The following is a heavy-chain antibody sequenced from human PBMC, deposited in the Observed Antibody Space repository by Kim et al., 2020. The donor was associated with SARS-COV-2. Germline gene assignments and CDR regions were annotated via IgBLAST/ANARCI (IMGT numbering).Heavy chain of an antibody. CDR1: GFTVSSNY. Sequence: GGSLRLSCAASGFTVSSNYMSWVRQAPGKGLEWVSVIYSGGSTYYADSVKGRFTISRDNSKNTLYLQMNSLRAEDTAVYYCARDLRISGDTFDYWGQGTLVTVSS. J-gene: IGHJ4*02. D-gene: IGHD2-15*01. V-gene: IGHV3-66*01. CDR3: ARDLRISGDTFDY. CDR2: IYSGGST.